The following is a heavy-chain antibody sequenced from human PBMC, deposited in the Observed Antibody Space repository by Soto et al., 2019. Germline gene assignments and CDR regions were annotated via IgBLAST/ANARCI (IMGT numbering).Heavy chain of an antibody. V-gene: IGHV5-51*01. CDR3: ARRTSTSGWRHYFDY. Sequence: GESLKISCKGFGYSFSNHWIGWVRQMPGKGLEWMGIIDLSNSGTRYSPSFQGQVAISADKSISTVYLQWSSLKASDTAMYYCARRTSTSGWRHYFDYWGQGTLVTVSS. D-gene: IGHD6-19*01. CDR1: GYSFSNHW. CDR2: IDLSNSGT. J-gene: IGHJ4*02.